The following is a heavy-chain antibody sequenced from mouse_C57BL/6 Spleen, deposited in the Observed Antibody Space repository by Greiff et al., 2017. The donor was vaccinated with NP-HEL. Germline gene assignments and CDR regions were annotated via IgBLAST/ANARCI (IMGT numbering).Heavy chain of an antibody. J-gene: IGHJ2*01. CDR2: INPNNGGT. V-gene: IGHV1-26*01. CDR1: GYTFTDYY. Sequence: VQLQQSGPELVKPGASVKISCKASGYTFTDYYMNWVKQSRGKSLEWIGDINPNNGGTSYNQKFKGKATLTVDKSSSTAYMELRSLTSEDSAVYYCARGTMYYFDYWGQGTTLTVSS. D-gene: IGHD3-3*01. CDR3: ARGTMYYFDY.